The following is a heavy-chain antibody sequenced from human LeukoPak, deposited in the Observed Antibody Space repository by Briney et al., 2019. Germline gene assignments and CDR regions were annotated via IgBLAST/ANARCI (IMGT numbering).Heavy chain of an antibody. J-gene: IGHJ4*02. V-gene: IGHV1-18*01. D-gene: IGHD3-10*01. CDR1: GYTFSSYG. Sequence: GASVKVSCTASGYTFSSYGISWVRQAPGQGLEWMGWIGAYNGNTKYAQKIQGRVTMATDTSTSTAYMELRSLRSDDTAVYFCASRPGPIPYYYDYWGQGTLVTVSS. CDR3: ASRPGPIPYYYDY. CDR2: IGAYNGNT.